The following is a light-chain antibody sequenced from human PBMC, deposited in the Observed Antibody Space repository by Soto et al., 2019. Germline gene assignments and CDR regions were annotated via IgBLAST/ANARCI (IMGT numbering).Light chain of an antibody. V-gene: IGKV3-15*01. J-gene: IGKJ1*01. Sequence: EKVMRMALATLSVSPGGRATLSCRASQSISDTLAWYQQKPGQAPRLLIHGASTRATGFPARFSGSGSGTDFTLTISSLQSEDFAVYYCQQYNNWLWTFGQGTKVDIK. CDR3: QQYNNWLWT. CDR2: GAS. CDR1: QSISDT.